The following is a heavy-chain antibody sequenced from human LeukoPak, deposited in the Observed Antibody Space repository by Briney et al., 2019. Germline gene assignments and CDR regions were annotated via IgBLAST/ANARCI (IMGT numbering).Heavy chain of an antibody. J-gene: IGHJ6*02. D-gene: IGHD2-2*01. CDR1: GYTFTGYY. V-gene: IGHV1-2*02. Sequence: GASVKVSCKASGYTFTGYYMHWMRQAPGQGLEWMGWINPNSGGTNYAQKFQGRVTMTRDTSISTAYMELSRLRSDDTAVYYCARVDQLPNYYYYGMDVWGQGTTVTVSS. CDR3: ARVDQLPNYYYYGMDV. CDR2: INPNSGGT.